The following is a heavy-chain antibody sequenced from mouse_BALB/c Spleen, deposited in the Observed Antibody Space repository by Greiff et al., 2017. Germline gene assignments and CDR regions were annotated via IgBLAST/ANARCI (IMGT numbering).Heavy chain of an antibody. D-gene: IGHD2-14*01. CDR2: IYPGNSDT. Sequence: VQLQQSGTVLARPGASVKMSCKASGYTFTSYWMHWVKQRPGQGLEWIGAIYPGNSDTSYNQKFKGKAKLTAVTSTSTAYMELSSLTNEDSAVYYCTREAKLRYSLLDYWGQGTTLTVSS. J-gene: IGHJ2*01. V-gene: IGHV1-5*01. CDR3: TREAKLRYSLLDY. CDR1: GYTFTSYW.